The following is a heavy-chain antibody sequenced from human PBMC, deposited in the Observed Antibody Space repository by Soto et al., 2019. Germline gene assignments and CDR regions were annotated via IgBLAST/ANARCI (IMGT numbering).Heavy chain of an antibody. D-gene: IGHD2-15*01. CDR1: GFSLSTRGMS. V-gene: IGHV2-5*02. Sequence: QITLKESGPTLVKPTQTLTLTCSFSGFSLSTRGMSVGWIRQPPGKALEWLALIYWDDDKRYSPSLKSRLTITKNTSIIHVVLTMTNTYPLDTATNYCAHVLRYCSGGSCYAGPSDYWGQGTLVTVSS. CDR3: AHVLRYCSGGSCYAGPSDY. CDR2: IYWDDDK. J-gene: IGHJ4*02.